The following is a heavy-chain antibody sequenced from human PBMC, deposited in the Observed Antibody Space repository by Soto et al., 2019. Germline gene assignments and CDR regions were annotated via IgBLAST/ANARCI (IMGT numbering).Heavy chain of an antibody. D-gene: IGHD2-2*02. J-gene: IGHJ3*02. CDR1: GYSFTSYW. CDR2: IDPSDSYT. V-gene: IGHV5-10-1*01. CDR3: AIPIVVVPAAIPRDLDAFDI. Sequence: GESLKISCKGSGYSFTSYWISWVRQMPGKGLEWMGRIDPSDSYTNYSPSFQGHVTISADKSISTAYLQWSSLKASDTAMYYCAIPIVVVPAAIPRDLDAFDIWGQGTMVTVSS.